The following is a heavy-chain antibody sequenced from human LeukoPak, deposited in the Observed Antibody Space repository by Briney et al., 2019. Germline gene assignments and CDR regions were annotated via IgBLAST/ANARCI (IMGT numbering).Heavy chain of an antibody. V-gene: IGHV3-23*01. CDR1: GFTFSSSA. Sequence: PGGSLRLSCAASGFTFSSSAMHWVRQAPGKGLEWVSAISGSGGSTYYADSVKGRFTISRDNSKNTLYLQMNSLRAEDTAVYYCATDIVVVPAAPPFDYWGQGTLVTVSS. D-gene: IGHD2-2*01. CDR3: ATDIVVVPAAPPFDY. J-gene: IGHJ4*02. CDR2: ISGSGGST.